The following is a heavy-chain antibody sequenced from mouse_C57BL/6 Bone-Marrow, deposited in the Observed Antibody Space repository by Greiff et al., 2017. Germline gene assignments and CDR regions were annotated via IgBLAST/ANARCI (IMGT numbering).Heavy chain of an antibody. Sequence: EVKVEESGPGLVKPSQSLSLTCSVTGYSITSGYYWNWIRQFPGNKLEWMGYISYDGSNNYNPSLKNRISITRDTSKNQFFLKLNSVTTEDTATYYCAREVYYDYDAYWGQGTLVTVSA. CDR2: ISYDGSN. CDR3: AREVYYDYDAY. CDR1: GYSITSGYY. V-gene: IGHV3-6*01. D-gene: IGHD2-4*01. J-gene: IGHJ3*01.